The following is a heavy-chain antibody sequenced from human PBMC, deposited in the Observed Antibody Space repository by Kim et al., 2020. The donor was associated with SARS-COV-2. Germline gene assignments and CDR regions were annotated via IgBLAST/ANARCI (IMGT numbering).Heavy chain of an antibody. Sequence: ASVKVSCKASGYTFTSYAMHWVRQAPGQRLEWMGWINAGNGNTKYSQKFQGRVTITRDTSASTAYMELSSLRSEDTAVYYCARESYDYVWGSYRYFDYWGQGTLVTVSS. CDR2: INAGNGNT. V-gene: IGHV1-3*01. J-gene: IGHJ4*02. CDR1: GYTFTSYA. D-gene: IGHD3-16*02. CDR3: ARESYDYVWGSYRYFDY.